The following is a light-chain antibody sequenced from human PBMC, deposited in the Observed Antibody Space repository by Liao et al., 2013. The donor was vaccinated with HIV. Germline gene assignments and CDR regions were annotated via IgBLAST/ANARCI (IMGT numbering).Light chain of an antibody. CDR2: KDS. V-gene: IGLV3-25*03. Sequence: SYEVTQPPSVSVSPGQTASIPCSGDRLGDKYTCWYQQKPGQAPVVVIYKDSERPSGIPERFSGSSSGTTVTLTISGVQAEDEGDYYCQSGDSSGTYEIFGGGTKLTVL. CDR1: RLGDKY. CDR3: QSGDSSGTYEI. J-gene: IGLJ2*01.